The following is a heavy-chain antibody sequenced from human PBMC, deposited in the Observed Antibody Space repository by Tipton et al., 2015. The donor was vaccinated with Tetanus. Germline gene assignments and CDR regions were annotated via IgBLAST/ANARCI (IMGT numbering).Heavy chain of an antibody. CDR1: GVSMRNGGFS. CDR3: ARDPAVLRFLEWLPDWYFAL. CDR2: MYHTGGS. Sequence: TLSLTCTVSGVSMRNGGFSWSWIRQPPGKGLEWIGYMYHTGGSYYNPSLKSRVTMSVDLSNNQFSLSLRFGSAADTAVYYCARDPAVLRFLEWLPDWYFALWGRGTLVTVSS. J-gene: IGHJ2*01. V-gene: IGHV4-30-2*01. D-gene: IGHD3-3*01.